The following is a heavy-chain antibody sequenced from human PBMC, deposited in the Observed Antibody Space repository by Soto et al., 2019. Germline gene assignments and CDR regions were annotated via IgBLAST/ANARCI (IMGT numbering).Heavy chain of an antibody. CDR1: GFTFSSYG. V-gene: IGHV3-30*18. D-gene: IGHD6-19*01. Sequence: GGSLRLSCAASGFTFSSYGMHWVRQAPGKGLEWVAVISYDGSNKYYADSVKGRFTISRDNSKNTLYLQMNSLRAEDTAVYYCAKEVAVSYYCYYGMDVWGQGTTVTVSS. J-gene: IGHJ6*02. CDR3: AKEVAVSYYCYYGMDV. CDR2: ISYDGSNK.